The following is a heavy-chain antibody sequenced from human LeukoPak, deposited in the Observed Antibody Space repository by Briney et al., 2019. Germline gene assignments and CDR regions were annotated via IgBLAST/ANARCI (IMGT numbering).Heavy chain of an antibody. V-gene: IGHV1-2*02. CDR2: ISPNSGGT. Sequence: ASVKVSCKASGYTFTDYYMHWVRQAPGQGLEWMGWISPNSGGTNFAQKFQGRVTMTRDTSISTAYMELSRLRSDDTAVYYCAREYYYDSSGYYSHHLDYWGQGTLVTVSS. CDR1: GYTFTDYY. D-gene: IGHD3-22*01. CDR3: AREYYYDSSGYYSHHLDY. J-gene: IGHJ4*02.